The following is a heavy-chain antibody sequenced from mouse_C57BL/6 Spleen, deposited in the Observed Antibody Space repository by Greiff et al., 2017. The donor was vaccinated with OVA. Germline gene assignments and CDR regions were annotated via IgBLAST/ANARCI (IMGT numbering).Heavy chain of an antibody. J-gene: IGHJ3*01. CDR3: ARSGSSYVFAY. D-gene: IGHD1-1*01. CDR1: GYSITSGYD. V-gene: IGHV3-1*01. CDR2: ISYSGST. Sequence: VQLKESGPGMVKPSQSLSLTCTVTGYSITSGYDWHWIRHFPGNKLEWMGYISYSGSTNYNPSLKSRISITHDTSKNHFFLKLNSVTTEDTATYYCARSGSSYVFAYWGQGTLVTVSA.